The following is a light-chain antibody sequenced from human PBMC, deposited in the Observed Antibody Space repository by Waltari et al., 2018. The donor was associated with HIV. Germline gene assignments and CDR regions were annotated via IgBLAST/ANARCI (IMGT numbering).Light chain of an antibody. J-gene: IGLJ3*02. V-gene: IGLV2-11*02. CDR1: SGDVHVYNS. Sequence: QSALTQPRSVSGSPGQSVTISCTGTSGDVHVYNSVSWYQPRPGKAPKFMIYDVSKRPSGVPDRFSGSKSGNTASLTISGLQAEDEADYYCCSYAGNYTLVFGGGTKLTVL. CDR2: DVS. CDR3: CSYAGNYTLV.